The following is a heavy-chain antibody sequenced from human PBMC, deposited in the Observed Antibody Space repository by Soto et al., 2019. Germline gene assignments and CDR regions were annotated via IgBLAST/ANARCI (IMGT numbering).Heavy chain of an antibody. CDR3: ARVNPGYSYVNY. CDR2: INSDGSTT. D-gene: IGHD5-18*01. CDR1: GFTFSSYL. Sequence: EVQLVESGGGLVQPGGSLRLSCAASGFTFSSYLMLWVRQAPGKGLVWVSRINSDGSTTSYADSVKGRFTISRDNAKNTLYLQMNSLRAEDTAVYYCARVNPGYSYVNYWGQGTLVTVSS. V-gene: IGHV3-74*01. J-gene: IGHJ4*02.